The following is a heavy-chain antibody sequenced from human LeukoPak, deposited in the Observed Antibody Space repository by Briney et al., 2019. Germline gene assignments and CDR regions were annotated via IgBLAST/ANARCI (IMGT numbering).Heavy chain of an antibody. CDR3: ARTPDCSGGSCPVDY. Sequence: SETLSLTCTVSGYSISSGYYWGWIRQPPGKGLEWIGSIYHSGSTYYNPSLKSRVTISVDTSKNQFSLKLSSVTAADTAVYYCARTPDCSGGSCPVDYWGQGTLVTVSS. D-gene: IGHD2-15*01. V-gene: IGHV4-38-2*02. CDR2: IYHSGST. J-gene: IGHJ4*02. CDR1: GYSISSGYY.